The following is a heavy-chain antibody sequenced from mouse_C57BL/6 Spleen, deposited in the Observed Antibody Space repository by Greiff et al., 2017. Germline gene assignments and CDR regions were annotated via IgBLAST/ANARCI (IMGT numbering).Heavy chain of an antibody. J-gene: IGHJ4*01. V-gene: IGHV1-39*01. D-gene: IGHD2-4*01. CDR3: ARGDYDYYGDYYAMDY. CDR1: GYSFTDYN. CDR2: INTNYGTT. Sequence: EVKLQESGPELVKPGASVKISCKASGYSFTDYNMHWVKQSNGKSLEWIGVINTNYGTTSYNQKFKGKATLTVDQSSSTAYMQINSLTYEDSAVYCCARGDYDYYGDYYAMDYWGQGTSVTVSS.